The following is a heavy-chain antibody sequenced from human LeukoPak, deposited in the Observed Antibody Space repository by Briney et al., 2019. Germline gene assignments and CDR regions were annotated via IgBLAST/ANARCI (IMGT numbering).Heavy chain of an antibody. CDR3: ARDSSHNDYVLYYYGMDV. Sequence: ASVKVSCKASGYSFSSYGITWVRQAPGQGLEWMGWISAYNGNTNYAQRLQDRVTMTTDTSTSTAYVELRGLRPDDTAVYYCARDSSHNDYVLYYYGMDVWGQGTTVTVPS. J-gene: IGHJ6*02. V-gene: IGHV1-18*04. D-gene: IGHD4-17*01. CDR1: GYSFSSYG. CDR2: ISAYNGNT.